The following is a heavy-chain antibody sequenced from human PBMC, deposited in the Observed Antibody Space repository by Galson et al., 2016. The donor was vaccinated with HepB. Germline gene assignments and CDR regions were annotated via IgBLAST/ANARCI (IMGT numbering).Heavy chain of an antibody. J-gene: IGHJ6*04. V-gene: IGHV3-30-3*01. CDR2: ISNDGSNK. Sequence: SLRLSCADSGFIFRSYAMNWVRQAPGKGLEWLAVISNDGSNKYFADSVKGRFTISRDNSKNTLYLQMNSLRAEDTAVYYCARFIASPWNDYYYYGMDVWSKGTTVTVSS. CDR1: GFIFRSYA. CDR3: ARFIASPWNDYYYYGMDV. D-gene: IGHD1-1*01.